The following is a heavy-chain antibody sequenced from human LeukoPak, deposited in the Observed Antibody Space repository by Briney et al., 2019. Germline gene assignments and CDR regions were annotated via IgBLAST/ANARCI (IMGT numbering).Heavy chain of an antibody. Sequence: PSETLPLTCTVSGASVSSTTYNWGWIRQPPGKGLEWIGSIYHSGSTYYNPSLKSRVTMSVDTTKNQFSLKLRSVTAADTAVYYCASQPYYDNSGYYFYWGQGTLVTVSS. V-gene: IGHV4-39*01. CDR2: IYHSGST. CDR1: GASVSSTTYN. D-gene: IGHD3-22*01. J-gene: IGHJ4*02. CDR3: ASQPYYDNSGYYFY.